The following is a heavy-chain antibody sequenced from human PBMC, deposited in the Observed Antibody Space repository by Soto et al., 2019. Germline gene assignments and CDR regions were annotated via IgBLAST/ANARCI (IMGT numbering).Heavy chain of an antibody. J-gene: IGHJ6*02. CDR1: GFTFGGYD. CDR2: IGTAGDT. D-gene: IGHD5-18*01. V-gene: IGHV3-13*01. Sequence: GSLRLSCAASGFTFGGYDVHWVRQATGKGLEWVSAIGTAGDTYYPGSVKGRFTISRENAKNSLYLQMNSLRAEDTAVYYCARDGYSYGYYGMDVWGQGTTVTVSS. CDR3: ARDGYSYGYYGMDV.